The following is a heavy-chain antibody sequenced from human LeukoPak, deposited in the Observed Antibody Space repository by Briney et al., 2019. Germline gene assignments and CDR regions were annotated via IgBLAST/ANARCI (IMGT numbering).Heavy chain of an antibody. CDR2: NYSSGST. CDR1: GGSISSYY. J-gene: IGHJ4*02. V-gene: IGHV4-4*07. CDR3: ARSKAYYDSSGYANDC. Sequence: PSETLSLTCTVSGGSISSYYWSWIRQPAGEGLEWIGRNYSSGSTNYDPSLKSRVTMSVDTSKNQFSLKLSSVTAADTAVYYCARSKAYYDSSGYANDCWGQGTLVTVSS. D-gene: IGHD3-22*01.